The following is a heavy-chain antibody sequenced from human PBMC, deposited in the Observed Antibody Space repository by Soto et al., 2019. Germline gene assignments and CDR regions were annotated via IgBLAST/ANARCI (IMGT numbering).Heavy chain of an antibody. V-gene: IGHV3-53*01. CDR3: ARETLTGDWFDP. Sequence: VHLVESGGGLIQPGGSLRLSCAASGFTVSSNFMSWVRQAPGKGLEWVSVIYSGGSTYYADSVKGRFTISRDNSKNMLYLQMNSLRAEDTAVYYSARETLTGDWFDPWGPGTLVTVYS. CDR2: IYSGGST. CDR1: GFTVSSNF. D-gene: IGHD3-10*01. J-gene: IGHJ5*02.